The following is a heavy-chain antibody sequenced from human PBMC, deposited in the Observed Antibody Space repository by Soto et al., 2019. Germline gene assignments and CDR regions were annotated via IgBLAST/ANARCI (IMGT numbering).Heavy chain of an antibody. CDR2: ISTAGNT. CDR3: ARGRESGLYYLDQ. J-gene: IGHJ4*02. V-gene: IGHV3-13*01. D-gene: IGHD3-10*01. CDR1: GFTFSNYD. Sequence: GGSLRLSCAASGFTFSNYDMHWVRQATGKGLEWVSTISTAGNTYSPGSVKGRFTISRENAKNSLYLQMNSLRVDDTAVYYCARGRESGLYYLDQWGRGTLVTVSS.